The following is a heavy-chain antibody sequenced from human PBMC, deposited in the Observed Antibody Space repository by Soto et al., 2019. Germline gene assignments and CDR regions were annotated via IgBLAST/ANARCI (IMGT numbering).Heavy chain of an antibody. CDR1: GFTFGGYA. Sequence: EVQLLESGGGFLQPGGSLRLSCAASGFTFGGYAMNWVRQAPGKGLEWVAGISGGGDATFYTDSVKGRFTISRDNCGNTLYLQMNSLRAEDTAVYFCGRKSQGSVTVTGNWYFDLWGRGTLVTVSS. CDR2: ISGGGDAT. J-gene: IGHJ2*01. CDR3: GRKSQGSVTVTGNWYFDL. V-gene: IGHV3-23*01. D-gene: IGHD4-17*01.